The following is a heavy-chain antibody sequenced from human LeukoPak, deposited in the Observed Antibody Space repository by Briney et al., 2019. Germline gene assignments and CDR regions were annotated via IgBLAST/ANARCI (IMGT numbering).Heavy chain of an antibody. CDR2: INPNSGGT. Sequence: ASVKVSCKASGFTFSGYYMHWVRQAPGQGFEWMGWINPNSGGTNFALKFQGRVTMTRDTSINTVYMELSSLGSDDTAVYYCARESRDTAWSLDLWGQGTLVTVSS. V-gene: IGHV1-2*02. D-gene: IGHD1-1*01. CDR3: ARESRDTAWSLDL. CDR1: GFTFSGYY. J-gene: IGHJ4*02.